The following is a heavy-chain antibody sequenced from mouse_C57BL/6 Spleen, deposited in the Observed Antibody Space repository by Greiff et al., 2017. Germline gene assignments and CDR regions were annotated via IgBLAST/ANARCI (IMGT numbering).Heavy chain of an antibody. CDR1: GYTFTSYW. CDR3: ASYYGSSPYAMDY. V-gene: IGHV1-64*01. J-gene: IGHJ4*01. CDR2: IHPNSGST. Sequence: QVQLKESGAELVKPGASVKLSCKASGYTFTSYWMHWVKQRPGQGLEWIGMIHPNSGSTNYNEKFKSKATLTVDKSSSTAYMQLSSLTSEDSAVYYCASYYGSSPYAMDYWGQGTSVTVSS. D-gene: IGHD1-1*01.